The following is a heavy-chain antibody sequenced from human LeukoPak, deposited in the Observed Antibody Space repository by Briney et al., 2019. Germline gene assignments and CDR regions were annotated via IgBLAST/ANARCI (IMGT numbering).Heavy chain of an antibody. CDR3: ASDGCNTRGGDY. V-gene: IGHV1-46*01. CDR2: INPSGGST. Sequence: ASVKVSCKASGYTFTIYNMHWVRQAPEQGLEWMGIINPSGGSTSSAQKFQGRVTMTRDTSISTAYMELSRLRSDDTAVYFCASDGCNTRGGDYWGQGTLVTVSS. J-gene: IGHJ4*02. D-gene: IGHD4-23*01. CDR1: GYTFTIYN.